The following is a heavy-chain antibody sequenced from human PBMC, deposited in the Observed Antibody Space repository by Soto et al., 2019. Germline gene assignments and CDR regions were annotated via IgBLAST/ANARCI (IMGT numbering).Heavy chain of an antibody. CDR1: GFTFSSYA. V-gene: IGHV3-23*01. CDR3: AKTQIAVARYYYYGMDV. J-gene: IGHJ6*02. Sequence: PGGSLRLSCAASGFTFSSYAMSWVRQAPGKGLEWVSAISAGAVATNYADSVKGRFTISRDNSKNTLYLQMNSLRAEDTAVYYCAKTQIAVARYYYYGMDVWGQGTTVTVSS. CDR2: ISAGAVAT. D-gene: IGHD6-19*01.